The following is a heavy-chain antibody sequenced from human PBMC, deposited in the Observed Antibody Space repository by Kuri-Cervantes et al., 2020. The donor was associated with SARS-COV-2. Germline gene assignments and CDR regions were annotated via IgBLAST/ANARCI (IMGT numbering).Heavy chain of an antibody. CDR1: GFTFSSYA. Sequence: GESLKISCAASGFTFSSYAMHWVRQAPGKGLEWVAVISYDGSNKYYADSVKGRFTISRDNSKNTLYLQMNSLRAEDTAVYYCAKLAGSNYFYYYGMDVWGQGTTVTVSS. V-gene: IGHV3-30-3*02. CDR2: ISYDGSNK. J-gene: IGHJ6*02. CDR3: AKLAGSNYFYYYGMDV. D-gene: IGHD4-11*01.